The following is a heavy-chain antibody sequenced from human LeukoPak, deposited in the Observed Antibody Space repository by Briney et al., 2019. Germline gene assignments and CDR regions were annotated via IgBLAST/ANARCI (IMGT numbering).Heavy chain of an antibody. CDR3: ARNPYSGAYYEGYYYYYMDV. CDR1: GFTLSDYY. Sequence: GGSLRLSCAASGFTLSDYYMSWIRQAPGKGLEWISSITSSSSYKFYPDSVKGRFTISRDNAKNSLYLQMNSLRAEDTAVYYCARNPYSGAYYEGYYYYYMDVWGEGTTVTVSS. V-gene: IGHV3-11*06. D-gene: IGHD1-26*01. CDR2: ITSSSSYK. J-gene: IGHJ6*03.